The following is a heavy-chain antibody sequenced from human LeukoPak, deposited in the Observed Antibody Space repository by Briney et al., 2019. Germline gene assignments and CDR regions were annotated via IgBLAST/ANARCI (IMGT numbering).Heavy chain of an antibody. Sequence: GGSLRLSCAASGFTFSSYWMHWVRQAPGKGLVWVSRINTDRSSTSYADSVKGRFTISRDNAKNTLYLQMNSLRAEDTAVYYCASGQYGDYDYFDYWGQGTLVTVSS. D-gene: IGHD4-17*01. V-gene: IGHV3-74*01. CDR1: GFTFSSYW. J-gene: IGHJ4*02. CDR3: ASGQYGDYDYFDY. CDR2: INTDRSST.